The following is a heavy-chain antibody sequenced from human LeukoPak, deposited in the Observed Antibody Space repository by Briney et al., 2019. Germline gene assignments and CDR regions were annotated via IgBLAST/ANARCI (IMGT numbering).Heavy chain of an antibody. CDR2: INHSGST. Sequence: PSQTLSLTCTVSGGSISSGDYYWSWIRQPPGKGLEWIGEINHSGSTNYNPSLKSRVTISVDTSKNQFSLKLSSVTAADTAVYYCARDSEGIAAANSWGQGTLVTVSS. V-gene: IGHV4-30-4*01. J-gene: IGHJ4*02. CDR1: GGSISSGDYY. D-gene: IGHD6-13*01. CDR3: ARDSEGIAAANS.